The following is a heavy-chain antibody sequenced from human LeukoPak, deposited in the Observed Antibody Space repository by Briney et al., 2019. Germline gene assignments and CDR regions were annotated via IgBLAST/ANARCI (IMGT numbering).Heavy chain of an antibody. CDR2: IKQDGSEK. V-gene: IGHV3-7*01. D-gene: IGHD3-3*01. CDR1: GFTFSSYW. Sequence: GGSLRLSWAAPGFTFSSYWMSWVRQAPGKGLEGVANIKQDGSEKYYVDPVKGRFTISRDNAKNSLYLQMNSLRAEDTAVYYCARSRVETSWSPNQDWGQGTLVTVSS. J-gene: IGHJ4*02. CDR3: ARSRVETSWSPNQD.